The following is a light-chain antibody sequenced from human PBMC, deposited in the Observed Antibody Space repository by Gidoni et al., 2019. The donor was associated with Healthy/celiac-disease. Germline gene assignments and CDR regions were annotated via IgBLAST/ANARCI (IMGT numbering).Light chain of an antibody. CDR3: QQRSNWPPGFN. CDR1: QSVSSY. V-gene: IGKV3-11*01. J-gene: IGKJ4*01. Sequence: IVLTQSPATLSFSPGERATLSCRASQSVSSYLAWYQQKPGQAPRLLIYDASNRATGIPARFSGSGSGTDFTLTISSLEPEDFSVDYCQQRSNWPPGFNFGGGTKVEIK. CDR2: DAS.